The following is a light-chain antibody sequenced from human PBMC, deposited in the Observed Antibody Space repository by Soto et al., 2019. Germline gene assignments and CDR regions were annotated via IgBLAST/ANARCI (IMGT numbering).Light chain of an antibody. CDR1: TNDVGGYNY. Sequence: QSALTQPASVSGSPGQSITISCTGTTNDVGGYNYVSWYQQHPGKAPKLLIFGVSSRPSGVSNRFSGSKSGNTASLTISALQAEDEADYFCCSSAPESTYVCGTGTKVTVL. CDR2: GVS. CDR3: CSSAPESTYV. J-gene: IGLJ1*01. V-gene: IGLV2-14*01.